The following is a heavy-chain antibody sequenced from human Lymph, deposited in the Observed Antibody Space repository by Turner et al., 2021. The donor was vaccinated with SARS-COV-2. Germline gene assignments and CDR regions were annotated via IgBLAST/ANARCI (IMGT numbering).Heavy chain of an antibody. J-gene: IGHJ4*02. CDR1: GDTFTGNY. Sequence: QVQLVQSGAGVTKPGASVKVACKASGDTFTGNYMHWVRQAPGQGLEWMGWSNPNSGGTNYAQKFQGRVTMTRDTSISTAYMELSRLRSDDTAVYYCARSRDLQAMVRGVEPFDYWGQGTLVTVSS. CDR2: SNPNSGGT. CDR3: ARSRDLQAMVRGVEPFDY. V-gene: IGHV1-2*02. D-gene: IGHD3-10*01.